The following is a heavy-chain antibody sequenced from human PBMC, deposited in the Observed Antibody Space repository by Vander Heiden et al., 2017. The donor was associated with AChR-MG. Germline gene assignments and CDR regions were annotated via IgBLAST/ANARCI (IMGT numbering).Heavy chain of an antibody. V-gene: IGHV1-69*04. CDR1: GGTFSSYA. Sequence: QVQLVQSGAEVKKPGSSVKVSCKASGGTFSSYAISWVRQAPGQGLEWMGRIIPILGIANYAQKFQGRVTITADKSTSTAYMELSSLGSEDTAVYYCARGVRYFDWLLPHYYYYGMDVWGQGTTVTVSS. D-gene: IGHD3-9*01. CDR3: ARGVRYFDWLLPHYYYYGMDV. J-gene: IGHJ6*02. CDR2: IIPILGIA.